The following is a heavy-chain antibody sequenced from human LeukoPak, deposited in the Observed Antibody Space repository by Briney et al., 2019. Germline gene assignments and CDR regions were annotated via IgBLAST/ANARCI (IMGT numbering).Heavy chain of an antibody. D-gene: IGHD2-2*01. J-gene: IGHJ3*02. CDR2: IIPIFGTA. Sequence: ASVKVSCRASGGTFSSYAISWVRQAPGQGLEWMGGIIPIFGTANYAQKFQGRVTITTDESTSTAYMELSSLRSEDTAVYYCARYCSSTSCYFGAFDIWGQGTMVTVPS. V-gene: IGHV1-69*05. CDR1: GGTFSSYA. CDR3: ARYCSSTSCYFGAFDI.